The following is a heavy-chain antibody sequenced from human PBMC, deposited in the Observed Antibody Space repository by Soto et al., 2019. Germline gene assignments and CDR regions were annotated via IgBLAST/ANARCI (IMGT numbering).Heavy chain of an antibody. Sequence: QVQLEQWGAGLLKPSETLSLTCAVYGGSFSGYYWSWIRQPPGKGLEWLGEINHSGITDYNPSLKIRTTISIDTSKKQFPLKLHAVTAPDPAVYYWVIGPRILLAGGGYWGQGTQVTVSS. J-gene: IGHJ4*02. D-gene: IGHD2-15*01. V-gene: IGHV4-34*01. CDR2: INHSGIT. CDR1: GGSFSGYY. CDR3: VIGPRILLAGGGY.